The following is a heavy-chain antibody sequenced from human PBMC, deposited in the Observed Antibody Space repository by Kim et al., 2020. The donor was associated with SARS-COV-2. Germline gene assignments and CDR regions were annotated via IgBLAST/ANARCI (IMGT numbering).Heavy chain of an antibody. Sequence: GGSLRLSCAASGFTFSSYGMHWVRQAPGKGLEWVAVIWYDGSNKYYADSVKGRFTISRDNSKNTLYLQMNSLRAEDTAVYYCAREEVDYYDSSGYYGYYFDYWGQGTLVTVSS. J-gene: IGHJ4*02. CDR2: IWYDGSNK. V-gene: IGHV3-33*01. CDR3: AREEVDYYDSSGYYGYYFDY. CDR1: GFTFSSYG. D-gene: IGHD3-22*01.